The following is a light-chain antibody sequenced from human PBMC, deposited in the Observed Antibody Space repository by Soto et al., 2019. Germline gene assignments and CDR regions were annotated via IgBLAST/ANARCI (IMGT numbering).Light chain of an antibody. CDR2: DVR. Sequence: QSALTQPASVSGSPGQSITISCTGTSSDVGGYNYVSWYQQHPGKAPKLMIYDVRNRPSVVSNRFAGSKSGNTASLTISGLQAEDEDDYYCSSYTSSSTLVFGGGTKLTVL. J-gene: IGLJ2*01. CDR1: SSDVGGYNY. V-gene: IGLV2-14*01. CDR3: SSYTSSSTLV.